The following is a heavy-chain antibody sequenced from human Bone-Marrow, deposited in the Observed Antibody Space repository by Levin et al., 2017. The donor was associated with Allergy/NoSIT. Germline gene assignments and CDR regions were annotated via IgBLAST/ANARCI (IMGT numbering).Heavy chain of an antibody. D-gene: IGHD1-26*01. CDR1: GFTFSDYY. CDR2: ISSSDAM. CDR3: ARVGLGATYELDY. J-gene: IGHJ4*02. V-gene: IGHV3-11*01. Sequence: GESLKISCAASGFTFSDYYMSWIRQAPGKGLEWISYISSSDAMYYADSVQGRFTISRDNPKNSLYLQMNSLRAEDTAVYYCARVGLGATYELDYWGQGTLVTVSS.